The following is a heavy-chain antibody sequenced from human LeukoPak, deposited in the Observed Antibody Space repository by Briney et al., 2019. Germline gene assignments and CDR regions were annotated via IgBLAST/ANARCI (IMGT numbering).Heavy chain of an antibody. CDR1: GFTFSSYW. Sequence: GGSLRLSCAASGFTFSSYWMHWVREATGKRVVWVSHVNSDGRSTNYADSVKGRFTISRDNAKNTLYLQMNSLTAEDTAVYYCARGYDFWRKDIWGQGTMVTVSS. CDR3: ARGYDFWRKDI. V-gene: IGHV3-74*01. J-gene: IGHJ3*02. D-gene: IGHD3-3*01. CDR2: VNSDGRST.